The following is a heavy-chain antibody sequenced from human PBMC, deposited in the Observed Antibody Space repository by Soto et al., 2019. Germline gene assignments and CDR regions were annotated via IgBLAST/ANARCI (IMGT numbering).Heavy chain of an antibody. CDR3: ARRRDYYLYYFDY. D-gene: IGHD3-22*01. Sequence: PGGSLRLSCAASGFTFSSYWMSWVRQAPGKGLEGVANIKQVGSEKYYVDSVKGRFTISRDNANNSLYLQMNSLRAEDTSVYYCARRRDYYLYYFDYWGQGTLVTV. CDR1: GFTFSSYW. CDR2: IKQVGSEK. V-gene: IGHV3-7*01. J-gene: IGHJ4*02.